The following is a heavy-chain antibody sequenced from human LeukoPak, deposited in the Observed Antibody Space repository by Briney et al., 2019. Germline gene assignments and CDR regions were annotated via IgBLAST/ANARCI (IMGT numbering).Heavy chain of an antibody. CDR3: ARGHSGWYAFNWFDP. J-gene: IGHJ5*02. D-gene: IGHD6-19*01. V-gene: IGHV4-30-2*01. CDR1: GGSISSGGYY. Sequence: SETLSLTCTVSGGSISSGGYYWSWIRQPPGKGLEWIGYIYHSGSTYYNPSLKSRVTISVDTSKNQFSLKLSSVTAADTAVYYCARGHSGWYAFNWFDPWGQGTLVTVSS. CDR2: IYHSGST.